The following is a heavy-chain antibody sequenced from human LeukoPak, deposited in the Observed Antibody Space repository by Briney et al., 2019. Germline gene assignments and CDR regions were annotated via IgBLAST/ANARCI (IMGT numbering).Heavy chain of an antibody. CDR3: AREKYDSSGYYDAFDI. D-gene: IGHD3-22*01. V-gene: IGHV3-21*01. J-gene: IGHJ3*02. CDR2: ISSSSSYI. CDR1: GFTFSSYS. Sequence: PGGSLRLSCAASGFTFSSYSMNWVRQAPGEGLEWVSSISSSSSYIYYADSVKGRFTISRDNAKNSLYLQMNSLRAEDTAVYYCAREKYDSSGYYDAFDIWGQGTMVTVSS.